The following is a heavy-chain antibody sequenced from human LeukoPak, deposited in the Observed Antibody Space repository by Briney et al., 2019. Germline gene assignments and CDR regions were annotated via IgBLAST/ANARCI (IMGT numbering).Heavy chain of an antibody. V-gene: IGHV4-4*02. CDR3: ARLFDGSVSSNF. D-gene: IGHD3-10*01. CDR1: GFGVSVNY. Sequence: PGGSLRLSCAASGFGVSVNYMSWVRQPPGKGLEWIGEISHSGSTNYNPSLKSRATISVDKSNNQFSLKLSSVTAADTAVYYCARLFDGSVSSNFWGQGTLVTVSS. CDR2: ISHSGST. J-gene: IGHJ4*02.